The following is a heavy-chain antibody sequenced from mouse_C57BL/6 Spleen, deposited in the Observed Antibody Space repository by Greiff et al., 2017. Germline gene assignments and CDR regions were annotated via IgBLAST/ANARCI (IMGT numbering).Heavy chain of an antibody. Sequence: QVQLQQSGAELVKPGASVTMSCKASGYTFTSYWINWVKQRPGQGLEWIGDLYPGSGSTNYTEKFKSKATLTVATSSRTAYMQLSSLTSEDSAVYYCARNPPYYYGSSYGYFDVWGTGTTVTVSS. CDR1: GYTFTSYW. D-gene: IGHD1-1*01. CDR2: LYPGSGST. V-gene: IGHV1-55*01. CDR3: ARNPPYYYGSSYGYFDV. J-gene: IGHJ1*03.